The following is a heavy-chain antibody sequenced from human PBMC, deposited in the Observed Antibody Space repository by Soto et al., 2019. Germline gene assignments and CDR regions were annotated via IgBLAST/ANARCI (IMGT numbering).Heavy chain of an antibody. CDR2: IYYSGST. V-gene: IGHV4-31*03. CDR1: GGSISSGGYY. CDR3: ARQVPAAIRLGWFDP. D-gene: IGHD2-2*02. J-gene: IGHJ5*02. Sequence: KPSETLSLTCTVSGGSISSGGYYWSWIRQHPGKGLEWIGYIYYSGSTYYNPSLKSRVTISVDTSKNQFSLKLSSVTAADTAVYYCARQVPAAIRLGWFDPWGQGTLVTVSS.